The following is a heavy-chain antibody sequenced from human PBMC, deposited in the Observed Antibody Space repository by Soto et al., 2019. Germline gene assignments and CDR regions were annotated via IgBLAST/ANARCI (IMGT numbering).Heavy chain of an antibody. J-gene: IGHJ4*02. D-gene: IGHD3-22*01. Sequence: QVQLVESGGGVVQPGGSLRLSCAASGFTFSTSVMHWVRQAPGKGLEWMAIISYGGVNKYYADSVKGRFTISRDISESTLYLQMNSLRTEDTAVYYCAREVFEDGRGHFDYWGQGTLVSVSS. V-gene: IGHV3-30-3*01. CDR2: ISYGGVNK. CDR3: AREVFEDGRGHFDY. CDR1: GFTFSTSV.